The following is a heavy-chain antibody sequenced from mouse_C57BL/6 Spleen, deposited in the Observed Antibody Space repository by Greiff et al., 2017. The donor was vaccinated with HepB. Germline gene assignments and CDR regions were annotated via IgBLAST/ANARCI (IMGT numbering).Heavy chain of an antibody. CDR1: GYTFTSYW. CDR3: ARRYYGSSYDYCDY. J-gene: IGHJ2*01. V-gene: IGHV1-55*01. Sequence: VQLQQPGAELVKPGASVKMSCKASGYTFTSYWITWVKQRPGQGLEWIGDIYPGSGSTNYNEKFKSKATLTVDTSSSTAYMQLSSLTSEDSAVYYCARRYYGSSYDYCDYWGQGTTLTVSS. D-gene: IGHD1-1*01. CDR2: IYPGSGST.